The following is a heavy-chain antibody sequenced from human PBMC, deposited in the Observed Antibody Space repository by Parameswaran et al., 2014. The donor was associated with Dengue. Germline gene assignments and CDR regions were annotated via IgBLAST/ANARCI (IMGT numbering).Heavy chain of an antibody. V-gene: IGHV4-34*01. D-gene: IGHD5-24*01. Sequence: RWIRQPPGKGLEWIGEINHSGSTNYNPSLKSRVTISVDTSKNQFSLKLSSVTAADTAVYYCARGRRWLQLRGAFDIWGQGTMVTVSS. J-gene: IGHJ3*02. CDR3: ARGRRWLQLRGAFDI. CDR2: INHSGST.